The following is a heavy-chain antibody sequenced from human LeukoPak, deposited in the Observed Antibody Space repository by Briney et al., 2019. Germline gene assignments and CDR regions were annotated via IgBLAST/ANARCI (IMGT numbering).Heavy chain of an antibody. J-gene: IGHJ5*02. CDR3: ARDGYSSGWPEGWFDP. CDR2: ISYDGSNK. V-gene: IGHV3-30*04. CDR1: GFTFSSYA. Sequence: GGSLRLSCAASGFTFSSYAMHWVRQAPGKGLEWVAVISYDGSNKYYADSVKGRFTISRDNSKNTLYLQMNSLRAEDTAVYYCARDGYSSGWPEGWFDPWGQGTLVTVSS. D-gene: IGHD6-19*01.